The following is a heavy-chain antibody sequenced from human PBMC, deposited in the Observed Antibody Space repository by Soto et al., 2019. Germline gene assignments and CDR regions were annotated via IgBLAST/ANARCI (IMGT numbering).Heavy chain of an antibody. CDR3: ARGPPTWIQLWAEENWFDP. CDR2: ISAYNGNT. CDR1: GYTFTSYG. V-gene: IGHV1-18*01. Sequence: ASVKVSCKASGYTFTSYGISWVRQAPGQGLEWMGWISAYNGNTNYAQKLQGRVTMTTDTSTSTAYMELRSLRSDDTAVYYCARGPPTWIQLWAEENWFDPLGQGTLVTVSS. J-gene: IGHJ5*02. D-gene: IGHD5-18*01.